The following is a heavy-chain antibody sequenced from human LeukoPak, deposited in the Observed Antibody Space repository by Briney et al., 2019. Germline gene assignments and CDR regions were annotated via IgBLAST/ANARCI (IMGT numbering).Heavy chain of an antibody. Sequence: PSETLSLTCTVSGGFISSYYWSWIRQPPGKGLEWIGYIYSSGSTNYNPSLKSRVTMSVDTSKNQFSLKVSSVTAADTAVYYCARVFDSGSQAYFYYMDVWGKGTTVTIFS. CDR3: ARVFDSGSQAYFYYMDV. V-gene: IGHV4-59*01. J-gene: IGHJ6*03. D-gene: IGHD3-10*01. CDR2: IYSSGST. CDR1: GGFISSYY.